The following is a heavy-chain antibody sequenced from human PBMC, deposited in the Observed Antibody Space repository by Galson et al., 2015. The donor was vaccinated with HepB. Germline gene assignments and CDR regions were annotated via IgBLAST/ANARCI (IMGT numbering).Heavy chain of an antibody. J-gene: IGHJ4*02. CDR2: INAGSGNT. D-gene: IGHD3-22*01. CDR1: GYTFTSYA. V-gene: IGHV1-3*01. CDR3: ARVRYYYDSSGYYLDYFDY. Sequence: SVKVSCKASGYTFTSYAMHWVRQAPGQRLEWMGWINAGSGNTKYSQKFQGRVTITRDTSASTAYMELSSLRSEDTAVYYCARVRYYYDSSGYYLDYFDYWGQGTLVTVSS.